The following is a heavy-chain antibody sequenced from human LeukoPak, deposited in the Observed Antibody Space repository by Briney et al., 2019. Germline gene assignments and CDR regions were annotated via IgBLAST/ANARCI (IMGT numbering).Heavy chain of an antibody. J-gene: IGHJ4*02. CDR1: GFTFSSYG. D-gene: IGHD3-22*01. V-gene: IGHV3-23*01. CDR2: ISGSGGST. CDR3: AKAISNYYDSSGYYDAFDY. Sequence: GGSLRLSCAASGFTFSSYGMSWVRQAPGKGLEWVSAISGSGGSTYYADSVKGRFTISRDNSKNTLYLQMNSLRAEDTAVYYCAKAISNYYDSSGYYDAFDYWGQGTLVTVSS.